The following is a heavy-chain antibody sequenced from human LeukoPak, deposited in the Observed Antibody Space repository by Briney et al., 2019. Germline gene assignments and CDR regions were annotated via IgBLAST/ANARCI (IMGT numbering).Heavy chain of an antibody. CDR2: ISGSGGST. V-gene: IGHV3-23*01. Sequence: GGSLRLSCAASGFTVSSNYMSWVRQAPGKGLEWVSAISGSGGSTYYADSVKGRFTISRDNSKNTLYLQMNSLRAEDTAVYYCSQAADGIRYFDPGEKYYFDYWGQGTLVTVSS. D-gene: IGHD3-9*01. CDR1: GFTVSSNY. J-gene: IGHJ4*02. CDR3: SQAADGIRYFDPGEKYYFDY.